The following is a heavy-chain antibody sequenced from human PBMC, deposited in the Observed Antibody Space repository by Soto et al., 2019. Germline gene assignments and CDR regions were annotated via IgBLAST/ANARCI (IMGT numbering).Heavy chain of an antibody. J-gene: IGHJ6*03. CDR2: IYHSGST. CDR3: ARDNPSIAVAGDYYYYYMDV. CDR1: SVSISSSNW. V-gene: IGHV4-4*02. Sequence: SETLSLSCAVSSVSISSSNWWSWVRQPPGKGLEWIGEIYHSGSTNYNPSLKSRVTISVDKSKNQFSLKLSSVTAADTAVYYCARDNPSIAVAGDYYYYYMDVCGKGTAVTVSS. D-gene: IGHD6-19*01.